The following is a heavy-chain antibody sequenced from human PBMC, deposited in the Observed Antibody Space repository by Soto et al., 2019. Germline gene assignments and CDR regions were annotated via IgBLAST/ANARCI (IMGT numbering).Heavy chain of an antibody. Sequence: GGSLRLSCAASGFTVSSNYMSWVRQAPGKGLEWVSVIYSGGSTYYADSVKGRVTIYSDNSKNKLYLQMNSLRAEDTAVYYGATVRTTMVRLVNVRYYYYYLDVWGKGTTVTVSS. V-gene: IGHV3-66*01. J-gene: IGHJ6*03. D-gene: IGHD3-10*01. CDR2: IYSGGST. CDR3: ATVRTTMVRLVNVRYYYYYLDV. CDR1: GFTVSSNY.